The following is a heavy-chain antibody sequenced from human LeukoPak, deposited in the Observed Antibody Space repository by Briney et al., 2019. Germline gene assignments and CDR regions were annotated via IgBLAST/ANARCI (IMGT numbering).Heavy chain of an antibody. V-gene: IGHV3-74*01. CDR2: INSDGNST. Sequence: GGSLRLSCAASGFTFSSYWIHWVRHAPGRGLVWVSRINSDGNSTLYADSVKGRFKISRDNAKNTLYLQMNSLRAEDTAVYYCARNLWPEFDYWGQGTLVTVSS. CDR3: ARNLWPEFDY. D-gene: IGHD2/OR15-2a*01. J-gene: IGHJ4*02. CDR1: GFTFSSYW.